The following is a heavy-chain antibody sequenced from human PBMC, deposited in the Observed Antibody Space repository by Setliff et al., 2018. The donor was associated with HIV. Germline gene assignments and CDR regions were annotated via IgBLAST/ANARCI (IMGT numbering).Heavy chain of an antibody. CDR1: GGTFSSYA. Sequence: SVKVSCKASGGTFSSYAISWVRQAPGQGLEWMGRIIPIFGTANYAQKFQGRVTITADKSTSTAYMDLSSLRSEDTAVYYCARARGRLSDFDIWGQGTMVTVSS. J-gene: IGHJ3*02. CDR2: IIPIFGTA. D-gene: IGHD3-10*01. V-gene: IGHV1-69*06. CDR3: ARARGRLSDFDI.